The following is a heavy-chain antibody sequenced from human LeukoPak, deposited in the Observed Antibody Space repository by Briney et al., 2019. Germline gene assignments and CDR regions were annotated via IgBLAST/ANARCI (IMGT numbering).Heavy chain of an antibody. V-gene: IGHV1-2*02. CDR2: INPNSGGT. CDR1: GYTFTGYY. CDR3: ARECGYDYYYYGMDV. Sequence: ASVKVSCKASGYTFTGYYMHWVRQAPGQGLEWMGWINPNSGGTNYAQKFQGRVTMTRDTSISTAYMELSRLRSDDTAVYYCARECGYDYYYYGMDVWGQGTTVTVSS. D-gene: IGHD5-12*01. J-gene: IGHJ6*02.